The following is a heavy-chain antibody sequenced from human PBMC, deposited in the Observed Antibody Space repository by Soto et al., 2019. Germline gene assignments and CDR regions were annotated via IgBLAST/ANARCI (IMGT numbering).Heavy chain of an antibody. J-gene: IGHJ4*02. D-gene: IGHD6-19*01. CDR1: RFTFSRYA. V-gene: IGHV3-64D*06. CDR3: VKSATIAVASTDYFDY. Sequence: EVQLVESGGGLVQPGGSLRLSCSASRFTFSRYAIHWVRQAPGKGLEYVSGVSSNGESTYHADSVKGRFTISRDNSKNTLYLQMGSLRVEDTAIYYCVKSATIAVASTDYFDYWGQGTLVTVSS. CDR2: VSSNGEST.